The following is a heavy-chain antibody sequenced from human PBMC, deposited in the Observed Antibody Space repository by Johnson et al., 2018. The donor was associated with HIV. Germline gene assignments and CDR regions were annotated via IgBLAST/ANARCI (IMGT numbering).Heavy chain of an antibody. V-gene: IGHV3-74*01. CDR3: AKEQEWEPGAFDI. Sequence: VQLVESGGGLVKPGGSLRLSCAASGFTFSSYWMHWVRQAPGKGLVWVSRINSDGSSPSYADSVKGRFTISRDNAKNTLYLQMNSRRAEDMAVYYCAKEQEWEPGAFDIWGQGTMVTVSS. J-gene: IGHJ3*02. CDR1: GFTFSSYW. D-gene: IGHD1-26*01. CDR2: INSDGSSP.